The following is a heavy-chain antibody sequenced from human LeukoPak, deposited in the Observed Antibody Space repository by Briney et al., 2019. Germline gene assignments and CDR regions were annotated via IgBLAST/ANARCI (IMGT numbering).Heavy chain of an antibody. D-gene: IGHD6-19*01. CDR1: GFTFSSYA. CDR3: ARGMSSGRYAVDI. V-gene: IGHV3-23*01. J-gene: IGHJ3*02. CDR2: ISGSGGST. Sequence: PGGSLRLSCAASGFTFSSYAMSWVRQAPGKGLEWVSAISGSGGSTYYADSVQGRFTISRDNSKGTLCLQMNSLRAEDTAVYYCARGMSSGRYAVDIWGQGTMVTVSS.